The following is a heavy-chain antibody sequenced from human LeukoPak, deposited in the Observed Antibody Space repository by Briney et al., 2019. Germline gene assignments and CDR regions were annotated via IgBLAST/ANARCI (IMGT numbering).Heavy chain of an antibody. V-gene: IGHV3-7*01. J-gene: IGHJ4*02. D-gene: IGHD5-12*01. CDR2: IKQDGSKK. CDR1: GFPFSSYW. Sequence: GGSLRLSCVASGFPFSSYWMTWVRQAPGKGLEWVANIKQDGSKKSYVDSVKGRFTISRDNAKNSLYLQMNSLRAEDTAIYYCAKEIFSGLLYIDYWGQGTLVTVSS. CDR3: AKEIFSGLLYIDY.